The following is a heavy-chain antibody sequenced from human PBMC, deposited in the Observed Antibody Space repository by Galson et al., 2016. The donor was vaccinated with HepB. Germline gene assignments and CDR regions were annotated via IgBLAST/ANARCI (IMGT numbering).Heavy chain of an antibody. V-gene: IGHV5-51*01. J-gene: IGHJ5*02. CDR3: ARTSRGKWQQLVPLWFDP. CDR1: GYTFNNYW. D-gene: IGHD6-13*01. CDR2: IYPGDSDT. Sequence: QSGAEVKKPGESLKTSCKGSGYTFNNYWIGWVRQMPGKGLEWMGIIYPGDSDTTYSPSFQGQVTISADKSISTAYLQWSSLKASDTAMYYCARTSRGKWQQLVPLWFDPWGQGTLVTVSS.